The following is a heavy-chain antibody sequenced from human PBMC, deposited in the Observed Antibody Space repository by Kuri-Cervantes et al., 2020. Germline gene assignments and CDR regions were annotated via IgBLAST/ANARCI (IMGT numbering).Heavy chain of an antibody. D-gene: IGHD3-22*01. J-gene: IGHJ4*02. CDR1: GGSISSGDYY. Sequence: LRLSCTVSGGSISSGDYYWSWIRQPPGKGLEWIGYIYYSGSTYYNPSLKSRVTISVDTSKNQFSLKLSSVTAADTAVYYCARGGYYYDSSGSPDYWGQGTLVTVSS. V-gene: IGHV4-30-4*01. CDR2: IYYSGST. CDR3: ARGGYYYDSSGSPDY.